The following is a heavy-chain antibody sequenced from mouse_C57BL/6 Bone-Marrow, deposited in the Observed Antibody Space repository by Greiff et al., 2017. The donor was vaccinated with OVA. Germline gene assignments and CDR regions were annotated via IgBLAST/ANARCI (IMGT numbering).Heavy chain of an antibody. J-gene: IGHJ1*03. CDR2: IDPSDSYT. CDR1: GYTFTSYW. Sequence: VQLQESGAELVMPGASVKLSCKASGYTFTSYWMHWVKQRPGQGLEWIGEIDPSDSYTNYNQKFKGKSTLTVDKSSSTAYMPLCMLPTEDSAVDYCAREDLFDWYFDVWGTGTTVTVSS. CDR3: AREDLFDWYFDV. V-gene: IGHV1-69*01.